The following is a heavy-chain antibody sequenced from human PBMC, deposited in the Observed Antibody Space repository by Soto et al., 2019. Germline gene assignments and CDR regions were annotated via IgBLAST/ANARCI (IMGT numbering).Heavy chain of an antibody. Sequence: SGTLSLTCAVSGFSISSGYYWGWFRQTPGKGLEWIGSIYHSGTTYYNPSLQSRVSISIDKSKNHFSLQLKSVTAADTAVYHCARSLMTSSWYAGYWGQGTRVTVSS. CDR1: GFSISSGYY. CDR3: ARSLMTSSWYAGY. D-gene: IGHD6-13*01. CDR2: IYHSGTT. V-gene: IGHV4-38-2*01. J-gene: IGHJ4*02.